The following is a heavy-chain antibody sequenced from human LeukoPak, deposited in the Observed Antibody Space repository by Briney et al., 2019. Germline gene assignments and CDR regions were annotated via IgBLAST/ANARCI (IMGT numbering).Heavy chain of an antibody. J-gene: IGHJ4*02. V-gene: IGHV3-30*02. CDR1: GFTFSSYG. CDR2: IRYDGSNK. D-gene: IGHD2-15*01. Sequence: GRSLRLSCAASGFTFSSYGMHWVRQAPGKGLEWVAFIRYDGSNKYYADSVKGRFTISRDNSKNTLYLQMNSLRAEDTAVYYCAKERLGYCSGGSCSSFDYWGQGTLVTVSS. CDR3: AKERLGYCSGGSCSSFDY.